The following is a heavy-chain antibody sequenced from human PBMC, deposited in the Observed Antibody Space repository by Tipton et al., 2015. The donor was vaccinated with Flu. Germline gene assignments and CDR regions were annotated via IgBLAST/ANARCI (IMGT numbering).Heavy chain of an antibody. Sequence: QLVQSGAEVKEPGESLKISCKGSGYSFTDYWIGWVRQKPGKGLDWVGLIYPGDSDTVYSPSFQGQVTISVDKSIDTAYLQWDSLKASDTAMYYCTSEGSPWGQGTLVTVSS. J-gene: IGHJ5*02. CDR3: TSEGSP. V-gene: IGHV5-51*01. CDR2: IYPGDSDT. CDR1: GYSFTDYW.